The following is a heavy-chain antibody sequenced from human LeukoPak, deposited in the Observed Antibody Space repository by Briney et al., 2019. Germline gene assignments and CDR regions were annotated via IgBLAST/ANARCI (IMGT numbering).Heavy chain of an antibody. V-gene: IGHV4-61*02. Sequence: PSQTLSLTCTVSGGSISSGSYYWSWIRQPAGKGLEWIGRIHTSGSTNYNPSLKSRVTISVDTSKNQFSLKLSSVTAADTAVYYCARGVAAAGTHFDYWGQGTLVTVSS. CDR2: IHTSGST. CDR1: GGSISSGSYY. J-gene: IGHJ4*02. CDR3: ARGVAAAGTHFDY. D-gene: IGHD6-13*01.